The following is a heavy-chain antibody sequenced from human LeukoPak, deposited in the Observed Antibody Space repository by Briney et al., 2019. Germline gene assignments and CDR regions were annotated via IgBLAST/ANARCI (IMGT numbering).Heavy chain of an antibody. CDR2: INHSGST. Sequence: SETLSLTCAVYGGSFSGYYWSWIRQPPGKGLEWIGEINHSGSTNYNPSLKSRVTISVDTSKNQFSLKLSSVTAADTAVYYCARDQGHYYDWHDAFDIWGQGTMVTVSS. CDR1: GGSFSGYY. CDR3: ARDQGHYYDWHDAFDI. J-gene: IGHJ3*02. D-gene: IGHD3-22*01. V-gene: IGHV4-34*01.